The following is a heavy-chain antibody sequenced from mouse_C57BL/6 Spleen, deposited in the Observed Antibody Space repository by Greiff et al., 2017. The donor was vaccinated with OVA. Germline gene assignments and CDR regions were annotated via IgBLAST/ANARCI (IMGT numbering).Heavy chain of an antibody. V-gene: IGHV1-54*01. CDR3: AVDDYGRAY. Sequence: QVQLQQSGAELVRPGTSVKVSCKASGYAFTNYLIEWVKQRPGQGLEWIGVINPGSGGTNYNEKFKGKATLTADKSSSTAYMQLSSLTSEDCAVYFCAVDDYGRAYWGQGTLVTVSA. J-gene: IGHJ3*01. CDR1: GYAFTNYL. D-gene: IGHD2-4*01. CDR2: INPGSGGT.